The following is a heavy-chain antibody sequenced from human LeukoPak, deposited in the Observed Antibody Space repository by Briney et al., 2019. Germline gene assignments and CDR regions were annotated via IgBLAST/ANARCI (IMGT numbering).Heavy chain of an antibody. D-gene: IGHD2-15*01. Sequence: GGSLRLSCAASGFTVNSNYMSRVRQAPGKGLVWVSRINSDGRSINYADSVKGRFTISRDNAKNTLYLQMNSLRAEDTAVYYCARGYCSGGSCLPDSWGQGTLVTVSS. CDR1: GFTVNSNY. V-gene: IGHV3-74*01. CDR3: ARGYCSGGSCLPDS. CDR2: INSDGRSI. J-gene: IGHJ4*02.